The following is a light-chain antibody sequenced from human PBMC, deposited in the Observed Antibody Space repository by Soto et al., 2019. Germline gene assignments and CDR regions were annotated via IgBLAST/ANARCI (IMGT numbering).Light chain of an antibody. V-gene: IGLV2-14*03. CDR1: SSDVGGYNY. J-gene: IGLJ1*01. CDR3: SSYSSSSLYV. Sequence: QSALTQPASVSGSPGQSLTISCTGTSSDVGGYNYVSWYQHHPGKALKLMIYDVNNRPSGVSNRFFGSKSGNTASLTISGLQAEDEADYYCSSYSSSSLYVFGTATKVTVL. CDR2: DVN.